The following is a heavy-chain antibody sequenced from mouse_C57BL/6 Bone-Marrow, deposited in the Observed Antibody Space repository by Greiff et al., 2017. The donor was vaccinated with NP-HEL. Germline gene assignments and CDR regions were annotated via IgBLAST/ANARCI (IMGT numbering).Heavy chain of an antibody. D-gene: IGHD2-3*01. CDR1: GYTFTSYW. V-gene: IGHV1-69*01. Sequence: QVQLQQPGPELVMPGASVKLSCTASGYTFTSYWMHWVKQRPGQGLEWIGEIDPADSYTNYNQKFQGKTTLTVDKSSSTAYMPLSSLTSDDAAVFYCARYSDGYGDYWGQGTTLTVSS. J-gene: IGHJ2*01. CDR2: IDPADSYT. CDR3: ARYSDGYGDY.